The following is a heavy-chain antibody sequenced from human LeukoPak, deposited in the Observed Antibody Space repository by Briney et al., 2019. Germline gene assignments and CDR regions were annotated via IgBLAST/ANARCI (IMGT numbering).Heavy chain of an antibody. CDR3: ARMGQQLVRVGVDY. V-gene: IGHV3-30-3*01. CDR2: ISYDGSNK. D-gene: IGHD6-13*01. CDR1: GFTFSSYA. J-gene: IGHJ4*02. Sequence: PGGSLRLSCAASGFTFSSYAMHWVRQAPGKGLEWVAVISYDGSNKYYADSVKGRFTISRDNSKNTLYLQMNSLRAEDTAVYYCARMGQQLVRVGVDYWGQGTLVTVSS.